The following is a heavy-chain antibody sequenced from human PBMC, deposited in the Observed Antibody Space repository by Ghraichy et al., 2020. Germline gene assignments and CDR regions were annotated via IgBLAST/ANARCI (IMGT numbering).Heavy chain of an antibody. CDR3: ARSIIGTEGWFDP. V-gene: IGHV5-10-1*01. D-gene: IGHD1-20*01. J-gene: IGHJ5*02. Sequence: GESLNISCKGFGYSFTNYWITWVRQMPGKGLEWMGRIDPSDSYTNYSPSFQGHVTISADKSISTAYLQWSSLKASDTAMYYCARSIIGTEGWFDPWGQGTLVTVSS. CDR1: GYSFTNYW. CDR2: IDPSDSYT.